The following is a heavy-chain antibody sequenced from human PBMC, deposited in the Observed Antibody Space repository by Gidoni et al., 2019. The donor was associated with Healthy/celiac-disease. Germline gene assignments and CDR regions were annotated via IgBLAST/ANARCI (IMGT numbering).Heavy chain of an antibody. Sequence: QVQLQQWGAGLLKPSETLSLTCAVYGGSFSGYYWSWIRQPPGKGLEWIGEINHSGSTNYNPSLQSRVTISVDTSKNQFSLKLSSVTAADTAVYYCARGFLVVVVPAAIREGYGMDVWGQGTTVTVSS. J-gene: IGHJ6*02. CDR1: GGSFSGYY. CDR3: ARGFLVVVVPAAIREGYGMDV. CDR2: INHSGST. D-gene: IGHD2-2*02. V-gene: IGHV4-34*01.